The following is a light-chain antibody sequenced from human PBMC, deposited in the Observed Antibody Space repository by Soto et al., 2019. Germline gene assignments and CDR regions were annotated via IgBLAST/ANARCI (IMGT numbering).Light chain of an antibody. CDR3: QQYDNRSPLT. J-gene: IGKJ4*01. CDR2: GAS. CDR1: QSVWSN. Sequence: EVVMTQSPGTLSVSPGGRATLSCRASQSVWSNLAWYQQKPGQAPRLLIYGASTRATGVPARFSGSGSGTEFTLTISSLQTEDFGVYHCQQYDNRSPLTFGGGTKVDIK. V-gene: IGKV3-15*01.